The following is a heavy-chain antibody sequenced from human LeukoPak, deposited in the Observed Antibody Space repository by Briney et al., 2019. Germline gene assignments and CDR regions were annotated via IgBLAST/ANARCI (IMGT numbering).Heavy chain of an antibody. Sequence: GGSLRLSCAASGFTFSTSWMHWVRQASGKGLEWVSHVSTDGSTTAYADSVKGRFTISRENAKNTVYLQMNSLRAEDTAVYYCPRSIGYVESWGQGTLVTVSS. CDR3: PRSIGYVES. CDR1: GFTFSTSW. J-gene: IGHJ5*02. D-gene: IGHD5-18*01. V-gene: IGHV3-74*01. CDR2: VSTDGSTT.